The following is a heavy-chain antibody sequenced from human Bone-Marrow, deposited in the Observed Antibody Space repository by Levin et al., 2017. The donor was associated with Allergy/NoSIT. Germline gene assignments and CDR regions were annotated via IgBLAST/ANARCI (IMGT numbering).Heavy chain of an antibody. Sequence: GGSLRLSCAASGFTVSSNYMSWVRQAPGKGLEWVSVIYSGGSTYSADSVKGRFTISRDNSKNTLYLQMNSLRAEDTAVYYCATITRSGWFDYWGQGTLVTVSS. CDR2: IYSGGST. J-gene: IGHJ5*01. D-gene: IGHD6-19*01. CDR3: ATITRSGWFDY. CDR1: GFTVSSNY. V-gene: IGHV3-53*01.